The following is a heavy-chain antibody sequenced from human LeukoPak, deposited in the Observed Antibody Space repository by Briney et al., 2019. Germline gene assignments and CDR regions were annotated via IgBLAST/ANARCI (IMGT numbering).Heavy chain of an antibody. CDR2: IYPGDSDT. V-gene: IGHV5-51*01. J-gene: IGHJ6*02. CDR1: GYSFTSYW. CDR3: ARLQVVVVPAAIYYYGMDV. D-gene: IGHD2-2*01. Sequence: GESLKISCKGSGYSFTSYWIGWVRQMPGKGLEWMGIIYPGDSDTRYSPSFQGQVTISADKSISTAYLQWSSLKASDTAMYYCARLQVVVVPAAIYYYGMDVWGQGATVTVSS.